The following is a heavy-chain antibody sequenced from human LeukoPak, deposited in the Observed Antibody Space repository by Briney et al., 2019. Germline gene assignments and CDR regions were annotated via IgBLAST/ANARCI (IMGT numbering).Heavy chain of an antibody. CDR1: GVSFSGYY. J-gene: IGHJ5*02. V-gene: IGHV4-34*01. CDR3: ARIQTAGYDILP. Sequence: PSETLSLTCAVYGVSFSGYYWSWIRQPPGKGLEWIGEINHSGSTNYNPSLKSRVTISVDTSKNQFSLKLSSVTAADTAVYYCARIQTAGYDILPCGQVTLVTVSS. D-gene: IGHD3-9*01. CDR2: INHSGST.